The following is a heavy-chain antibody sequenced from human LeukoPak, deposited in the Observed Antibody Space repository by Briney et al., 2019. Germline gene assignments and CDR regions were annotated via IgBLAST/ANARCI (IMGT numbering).Heavy chain of an antibody. Sequence: SGTLSLTCAVYGGSISSSNWWSWVRQPPGKGLEWIGEIYHSGSTNYNPSLKSRVTISVDKSKNQFSLKLSSVTAADTAVYYCARAVDFWSGYYTNYYYYMDVWGKGTTVTVSS. V-gene: IGHV4-4*02. CDR1: GGSISSSNW. CDR3: ARAVDFWSGYYTNYYYYMDV. D-gene: IGHD3-3*01. CDR2: IYHSGST. J-gene: IGHJ6*03.